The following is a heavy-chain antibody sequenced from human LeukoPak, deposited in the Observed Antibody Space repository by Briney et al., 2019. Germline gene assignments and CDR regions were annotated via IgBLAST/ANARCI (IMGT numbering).Heavy chain of an antibody. V-gene: IGHV1-18*01. CDR1: GYSFTNYG. D-gene: IGHD3-10*01. J-gene: IGHJ4*02. CDR2: ISPYNGNT. Sequence: ASVKVSCKASGYSFTNYGITWVRQAPGQGLEWMGWISPYNGNTNYAQKLQGRVTMTRDTSTTTVYMELSSLRSEDTAIYYCARDAYGSDYWGQGTLVTVSS. CDR3: ARDAYGSDY.